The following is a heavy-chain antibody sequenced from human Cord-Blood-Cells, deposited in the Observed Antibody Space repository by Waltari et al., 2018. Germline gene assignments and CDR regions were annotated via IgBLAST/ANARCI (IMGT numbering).Heavy chain of an antibody. CDR2: IWYDGSNK. J-gene: IGHJ3*02. Sequence: QVQLVESGGGVVQHGRSLRLSCAASGFTFSSYGMHWVRQAPGKGLEWVAVIWYDGSNKYYADSVKGRFTISRDNSKNTLYLQMNSLRAEDTAVYYCARDDHVGADAFDIWGQGTMVTVSS. V-gene: IGHV3-33*01. D-gene: IGHD1-26*01. CDR3: ARDDHVGADAFDI. CDR1: GFTFSSYG.